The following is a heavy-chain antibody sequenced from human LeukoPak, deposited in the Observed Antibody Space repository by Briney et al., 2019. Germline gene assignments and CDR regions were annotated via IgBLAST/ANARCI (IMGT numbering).Heavy chain of an antibody. CDR2: IYYSGST. CDR1: GGSISSSSYY. CDR3: ARVGITMVRGVTDAFDI. J-gene: IGHJ3*02. V-gene: IGHV4-39*07. D-gene: IGHD3-10*01. Sequence: KPSETLSLTCTVSGGSISSSSYYWGWIRQPPGKGLEWIGSIYYSGSTYYNPSLKSRVTISVDTSKNQFSLELSSVTAADTAVYYCARVGITMVRGVTDAFDIWGQGTMVTVSS.